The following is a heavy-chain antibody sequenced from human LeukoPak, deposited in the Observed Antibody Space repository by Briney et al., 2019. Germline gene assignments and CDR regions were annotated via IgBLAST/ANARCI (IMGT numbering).Heavy chain of an antibody. D-gene: IGHD3-22*01. CDR2: IRSNSDGGTI. CDR3: ATDFYDTT. V-gene: IGHV3-15*07. J-gene: IGHJ5*02. Sequence: GGSLRLSCATSGFTFSNAWMNWVRQAPGKGLEWVGRIRSNSDGGTIDYAAPVKGRFALSRDDSKNTLYLQMDSLQTEDTAVYYCATDFYDTTWGQGTLVTVSS. CDR1: GFTFSNAW.